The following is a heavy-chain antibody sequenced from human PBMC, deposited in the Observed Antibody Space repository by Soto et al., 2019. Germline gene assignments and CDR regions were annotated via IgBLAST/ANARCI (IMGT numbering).Heavy chain of an antibody. V-gene: IGHV1-18*04. J-gene: IGHJ1*01. CDR3: ARGEVGPNGGYFQH. D-gene: IGHD1-26*01. Sequence: VKVSFKASAYTFTSYSISWVRQAPGQGLEWMGWISVYSGNTNYAQNLQGRVTMTTDTSTSIAYMELRSLRSDDTAVYYCARGEVGPNGGYFQHWGQGTLVTVSS. CDR1: AYTFTSYS. CDR2: ISVYSGNT.